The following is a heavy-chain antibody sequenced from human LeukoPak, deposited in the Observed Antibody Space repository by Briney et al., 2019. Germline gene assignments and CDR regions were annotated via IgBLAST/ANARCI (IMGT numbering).Heavy chain of an antibody. J-gene: IGHJ3*02. Sequence: PGGSLRLSCAASGFTFSSYAMSWVRQAPGKGLEWVSAISGSGGSTYYADSVKGRFTISRDNSKNTLYLQMNSLRAEDTAVYYCAKSHYYDSSGYYYSAAFDIWGQGTMVTVSS. V-gene: IGHV3-23*01. D-gene: IGHD3-22*01. CDR3: AKSHYYDSSGYYYSAAFDI. CDR1: GFTFSSYA. CDR2: ISGSGGST.